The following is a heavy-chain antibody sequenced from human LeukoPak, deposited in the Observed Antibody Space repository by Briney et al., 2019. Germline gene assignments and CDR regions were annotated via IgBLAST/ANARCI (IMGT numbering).Heavy chain of an antibody. CDR1: GGSISSYY. CDR3: ARRPTRYH. V-gene: IGHV4-59*12. D-gene: IGHD4-17*01. CDR2: IYYSGST. Sequence: SETLSLTCTVSGGSISSYYWSWIRQPPGKGLEWIGYIYYSGSTNYNPSLKSRGTISVDTSKNQFSLKLRSVTAADTAVYYCARRPTRYHWGQGTLVTVSS. J-gene: IGHJ5*02.